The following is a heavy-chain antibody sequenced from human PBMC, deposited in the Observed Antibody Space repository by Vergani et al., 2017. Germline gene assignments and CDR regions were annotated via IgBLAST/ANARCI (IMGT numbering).Heavy chain of an antibody. V-gene: IGHV4-61*02. CDR1: GVSISNSSYY. CDR2: VYISRPT. J-gene: IGHJ4*01. CDR3: ARSFFDYWSGYQGYYFDY. D-gene: IGHD3-3*01. Sequence: QVQLQESGPGLVKPSQTLSLTCNVSGVSISNSSYYWSWIRQPAGKGLEWLWRVYISRPTNYNPSLKNRVIMSVDTSKNQFSLKLNSVSAADTAVYYCARSFFDYWSGYQGYYFDYWGQGILVTVSS.